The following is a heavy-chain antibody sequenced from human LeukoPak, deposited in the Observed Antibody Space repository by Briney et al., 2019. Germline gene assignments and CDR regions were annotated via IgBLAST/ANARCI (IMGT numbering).Heavy chain of an antibody. Sequence: ASVKVSCKTSGYPFTSYGLNWVRQAPGQGLEWMGWISAYNGNTNYAQKLQGRVTMTTDTSTSTAYMDLRSLRSDDTAVYYCARDRLWGEDNTLDIWGQGTMVTVSS. CDR2: ISAYNGNT. J-gene: IGHJ3*02. CDR3: ARDRLWGEDNTLDI. D-gene: IGHD3-16*01. CDR1: GYPFTSYG. V-gene: IGHV1-18*01.